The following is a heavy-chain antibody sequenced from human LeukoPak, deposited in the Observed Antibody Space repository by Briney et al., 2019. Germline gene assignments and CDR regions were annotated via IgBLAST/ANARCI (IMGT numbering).Heavy chain of an antibody. CDR1: GGIFSTYA. V-gene: IGHV1-69*13. CDR2: IMPMFATT. CDR3: AREEYCTNGVCYPFQH. J-gene: IGHJ1*01. D-gene: IGHD2-8*01. Sequence: SVKVSCKASGGIFSTYAISWVRQAPGQGLEWMGGIMPMFATTNYAQRFQDRVTITADESTSTAYMELSSLRSEDTAVYYCAREEYCTNGVCYPFQHWGQGTLVTVSS.